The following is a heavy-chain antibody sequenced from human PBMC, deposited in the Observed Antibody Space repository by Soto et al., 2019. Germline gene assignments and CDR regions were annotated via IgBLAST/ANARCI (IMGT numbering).Heavy chain of an antibody. Sequence: QVQLGQSGAEVKKPGASVKVSCKSSGGSFRTYAISWVREAPGQGPEWMGSIMAVFGSATYAQRFQGRVISTADESTTTSYLELSGLQAGDAAVYFCATSRGFYEAMEVWGQGTTVTVSS. CDR2: IMAVFGSA. D-gene: IGHD3-16*01. CDR1: GGSFRTYA. J-gene: IGHJ6*02. CDR3: ATSRGFYEAMEV. V-gene: IGHV1-69*01.